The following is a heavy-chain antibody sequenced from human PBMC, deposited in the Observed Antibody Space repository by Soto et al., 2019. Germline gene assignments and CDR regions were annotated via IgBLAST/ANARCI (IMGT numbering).Heavy chain of an antibody. CDR2: IIPIFGTA. CDR3: ARVTYYYDSSGYLNWFDP. V-gene: IGHV1-69*06. J-gene: IGHJ5*02. D-gene: IGHD3-22*01. CDR1: GGTFSSYA. Sequence: SVKVSCKASGGTFSSYATSWVRQAPGQGLEWMGGIIPIFGTANYAQKFQGRVTITADKSTSTAYMELSSLRSEDTAVYYCARVTYYYDSSGYLNWFDPWGQGTLATVSS.